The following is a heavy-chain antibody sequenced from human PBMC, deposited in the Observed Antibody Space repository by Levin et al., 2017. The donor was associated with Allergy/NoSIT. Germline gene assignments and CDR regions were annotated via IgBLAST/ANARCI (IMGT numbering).Heavy chain of an antibody. D-gene: IGHD6-19*01. CDR3: ARNRIVVAGGNDYYYGMDV. V-gene: IGHV4-61*01. CDR2: INYRGST. CDR1: GGSVSSGTYY. Sequence: GSLRLSCTVSGGSVSSGTYYWSWIRQPPGTGLEWIGYINYRGSTKYNPSLKSRVTISVDTSKNEFSLKLSSVTAAATAVYYCARNRIVVAGGNDYYYGMDVWGQGTTVTVSS. J-gene: IGHJ6*02.